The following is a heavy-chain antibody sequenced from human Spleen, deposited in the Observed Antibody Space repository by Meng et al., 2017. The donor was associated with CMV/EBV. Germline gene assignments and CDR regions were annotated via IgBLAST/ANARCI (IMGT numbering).Heavy chain of an antibody. CDR3: ARGQIAAGFDP. Sequence: QVQLQESGPGLVKPSETLSLTCAVYGGSFSGYYWSWIRQPPGKGLEWIGEINHSGSTNYNPSLKSRVTISVDTSKNQFSLKLSSVTAADTAVYYCARGQIAAGFDPWGQGTLVTVSS. V-gene: IGHV4-34*01. CDR1: GGSFSGYY. D-gene: IGHD6-13*01. J-gene: IGHJ5*02. CDR2: INHSGST.